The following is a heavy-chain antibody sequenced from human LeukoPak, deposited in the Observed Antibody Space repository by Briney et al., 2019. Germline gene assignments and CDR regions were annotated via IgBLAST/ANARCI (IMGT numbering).Heavy chain of an antibody. CDR3: ATSVSGSSFDY. D-gene: IGHD3-22*01. CDR1: GGSSSSYY. J-gene: IGHJ4*02. Sequence: PSETLSLTCAVSGGSSSSYYWSWIRQPPWKGLEWIGYIYYSGSTNYNPSLKSRVTISVDTSKNQFSLKLSSVTAADTAVYYCATSVSGSSFDYWGQGTLVTVSS. CDR2: IYYSGST. V-gene: IGHV4-59*01.